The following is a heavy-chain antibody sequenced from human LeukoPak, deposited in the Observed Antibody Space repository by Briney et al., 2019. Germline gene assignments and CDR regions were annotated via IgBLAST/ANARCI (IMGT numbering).Heavy chain of an antibody. CDR3: ERDYCSSTSCLFDY. CDR1: GYTFTGYH. Sequence: ASVKVSCKASGYTFTGYHMHWVRQVPGQGLEWMERINPNSGDTNYAQKFHGRITMTRNTSISTAYMELSRLRSDDTAVYYCERDYCSSTSCLFDYWGQGTLVTVSS. D-gene: IGHD2-2*01. J-gene: IGHJ4*02. CDR2: INPNSGDT. V-gene: IGHV1-2*06.